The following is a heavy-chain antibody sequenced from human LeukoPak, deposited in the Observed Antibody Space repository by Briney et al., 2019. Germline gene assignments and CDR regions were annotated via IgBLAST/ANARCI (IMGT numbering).Heavy chain of an antibody. CDR2: ISGSGGST. D-gene: IGHD6-19*01. Sequence: GGSLRLSCAASGFTFSSYAMSWVRQAPGKGLEWVSSISGSGGSTYYADSVKGRFTISRDNSKNTLYLQMNGLRAEDTAVYYCAKAPHFIAVAGTNYYFDYWGQGTLVTVSS. V-gene: IGHV3-23*01. CDR1: GFTFSSYA. CDR3: AKAPHFIAVAGTNYYFDY. J-gene: IGHJ4*02.